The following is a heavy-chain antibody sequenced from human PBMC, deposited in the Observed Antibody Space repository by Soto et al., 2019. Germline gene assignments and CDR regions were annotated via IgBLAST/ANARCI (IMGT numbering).Heavy chain of an antibody. CDR3: AKKRSGSWSMGCFDS. CDR1: GFTFSNHA. J-gene: IGHJ4*02. Sequence: EVHLLESGGALVQPGGSLRLSCAASGFTFSNHAMNWVRQAPGKGLEWLSAISGNANDIYYADSVKGRFTISRDSSTNTVFLQMNSLRAEDTALYYCAKKRSGSWSMGCFDSWGQGTRVTVSS. V-gene: IGHV3-23*01. D-gene: IGHD3-16*01. CDR2: ISGNANDI.